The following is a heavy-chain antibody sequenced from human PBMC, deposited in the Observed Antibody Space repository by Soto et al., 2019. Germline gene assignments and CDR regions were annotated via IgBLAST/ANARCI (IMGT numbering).Heavy chain of an antibody. CDR2: ISYDGSNK. Sequence: QVQLVESGGGVVQPGRSLRLSCAASGFTFSSYGMHWVGQAPGKGLEWVAVISYDGSNKYYADSVKGRFTISRDNSKNTLYLQMNRLRAEDTAVYYCAKGFRELRLEYYFDYWGQGTLVTVSS. V-gene: IGHV3-30*18. J-gene: IGHJ4*02. CDR3: AKGFRELRLEYYFDY. CDR1: GFTFSSYG. D-gene: IGHD1-7*01.